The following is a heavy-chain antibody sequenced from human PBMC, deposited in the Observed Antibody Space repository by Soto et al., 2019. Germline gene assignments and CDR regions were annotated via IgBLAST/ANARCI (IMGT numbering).Heavy chain of an antibody. CDR2: ITRDGSST. CDR3: PRGANGYYYFDY. V-gene: IGHV3-74*01. D-gene: IGHD5-12*01. Sequence: EVQLVESGGGLVQPGGSLRLSCAASGFSLSDYWMHWVRQAPGEGLVWLSRITRDGSSTNYADSVKGRFTISRDNAKNTLHLQVNSLRGEDTAVYYCPRGANGYYYFDYWGQGTRVTVSS. J-gene: IGHJ4*02. CDR1: GFSLSDYW.